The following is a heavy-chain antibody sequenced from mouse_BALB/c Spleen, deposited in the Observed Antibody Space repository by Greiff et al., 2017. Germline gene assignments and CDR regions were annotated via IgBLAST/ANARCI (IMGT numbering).Heavy chain of an antibody. CDR1: GFTFSSFG. V-gene: IGHV5-17*02. J-gene: IGHJ4*01. Sequence: EVKLMESGGGLVQPGGSRKLSCAASGFTFSSFGMHWVRQAPEKGLEWVAYISSGSSTIYYADTVKGRFTISRDNPKNTLFLQMTSLRSEDTAMYYCARNHGYYAMDYWGQGTSVTVSS. CDR2: ISSGSSTI. D-gene: IGHD1-2*01. CDR3: ARNHGYYAMDY.